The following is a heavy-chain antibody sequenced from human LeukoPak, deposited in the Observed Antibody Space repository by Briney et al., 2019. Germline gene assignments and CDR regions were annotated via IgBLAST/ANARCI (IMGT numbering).Heavy chain of an antibody. CDR3: ARALDSSGSPFDY. CDR2: IYSGGST. Sequence: GGSLRLSCAASGFTFSSYGVHWVRQAPGKGLGWVSVIYSGGSTYYADSVKGRFTISRDNSKNTLYLQMNSLRAEDTAVYYCARALDSSGSPFDYWGQGTLVTVSS. D-gene: IGHD3-22*01. V-gene: IGHV3-66*01. J-gene: IGHJ4*02. CDR1: GFTFSSYG.